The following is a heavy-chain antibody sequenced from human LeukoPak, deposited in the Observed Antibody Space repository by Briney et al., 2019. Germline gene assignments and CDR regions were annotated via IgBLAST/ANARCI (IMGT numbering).Heavy chain of an antibody. CDR2: IYYSGGT. CDR3: ASDCGGDCYGPAFDI. V-gene: IGHV4-39*01. J-gene: IGHJ3*02. D-gene: IGHD2-21*01. Sequence: WFRQAPGKGLEWIGSIYYSGGTYYNPSLKSRVTISVDTSKNQFSLKLSSVTAADTAVYYCASDCGGDCYGPAFDIWGQGTMVTVSS.